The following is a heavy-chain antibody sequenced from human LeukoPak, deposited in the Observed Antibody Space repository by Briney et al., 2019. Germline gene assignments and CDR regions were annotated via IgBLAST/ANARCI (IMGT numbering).Heavy chain of an antibody. Sequence: SETLSLTCAVYGGSFSGYYWSWIRQPPGKGLEWIGEINHSGSTNYNPSLKSRVTISVDTSKNQFSLKLSSVTAADTAVYYCARDLGYCTNGVCPSWGFPHVWGKGTTVTVSS. J-gene: IGHJ6*04. CDR2: INHSGST. V-gene: IGHV4-34*01. CDR3: ARDLGYCTNGVCPSWGFPHV. CDR1: GGSFSGYY. D-gene: IGHD2-8*01.